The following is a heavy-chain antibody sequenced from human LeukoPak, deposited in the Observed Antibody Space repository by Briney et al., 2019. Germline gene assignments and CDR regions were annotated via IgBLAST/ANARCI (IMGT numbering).Heavy chain of an antibody. V-gene: IGHV4-34*01. CDR2: INHSGST. J-gene: IGHJ4*02. CDR3: AKGSIYGDYVKY. CDR1: GGSFSGYY. D-gene: IGHD4-17*01. Sequence: SETLSLTCAVYGGSFSGYYWSWIRQPPGKGLEWIGEINHSGSTNYNPSLKSRVTISVDTSKNQFSLKLSSVTAADTAVYYCAKGSIYGDYVKYWGQGTLVTVSS.